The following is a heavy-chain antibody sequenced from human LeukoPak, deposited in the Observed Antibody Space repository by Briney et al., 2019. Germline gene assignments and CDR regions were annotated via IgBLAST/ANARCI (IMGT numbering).Heavy chain of an antibody. J-gene: IGHJ3*02. CDR2: MNPISGYT. Sequence: GASVKVSCKASGYTFTSYDINWVRQATGQGLEWMGWMNPISGYTGYAQKFQGRVTMTRNTSISTAYMELSSLRSEDTAVYYCARGNRLYSSSWYSLAFDIWGQGTMVTVSS. D-gene: IGHD6-13*01. CDR3: ARGNRLYSSSWYSLAFDI. V-gene: IGHV1-8*01. CDR1: GYTFTSYD.